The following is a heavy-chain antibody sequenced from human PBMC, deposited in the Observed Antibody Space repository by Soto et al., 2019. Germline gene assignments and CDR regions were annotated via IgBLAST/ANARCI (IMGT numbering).Heavy chain of an antibody. J-gene: IGHJ3*02. CDR2: IYSGGST. CDR3: ARDLCIWWSYRTTGAFDI. Sequence: GGSLRLPCAASGFTVSSNYMSWVRQAPGKGLEWVSVIYSGGSTYYADSVKGRFTISRDNSKNTLYLQMNSLRAEDTAVYYCARDLCIWWSYRTTGAFDIWGQGTMVTVSS. CDR1: GFTVSSNY. D-gene: IGHD3-16*02. V-gene: IGHV3-66*01.